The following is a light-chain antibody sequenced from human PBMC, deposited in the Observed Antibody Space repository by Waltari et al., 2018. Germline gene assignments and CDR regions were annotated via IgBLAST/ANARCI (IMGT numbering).Light chain of an antibody. CDR3: QQSNSWPWT. V-gene: IGKV3-15*01. CDR2: GAS. Sequence: EIVMAQSPATLSVSPGERATLSCRASQSVNNKLAWYQHKPGQVPRLLIYGASTRATGFPATFTGSGSVTEFTLTISSLQSEDSAVYYCQQSNSWPWTFGQGTKVEIK. CDR1: QSVNNK. J-gene: IGKJ1*01.